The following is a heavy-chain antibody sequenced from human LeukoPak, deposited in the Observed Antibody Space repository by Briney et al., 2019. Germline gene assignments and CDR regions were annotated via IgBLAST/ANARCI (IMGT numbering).Heavy chain of an antibody. D-gene: IGHD3-16*02. CDR2: IYHSGST. Sequence: GSLRLSCAASGFTFGMYAMSWVRQAPGKGLEWIGEIYHSGSTNYNPSLKSRVTISVGKSKNQFSLKLSSVTAADTAVYYCARNGGYDYVWGSYHVFDYWGQGTLVTVSS. CDR3: ARNGGYDYVWGSYHVFDY. J-gene: IGHJ4*02. V-gene: IGHV4-4*02. CDR1: GFTFGMYAM.